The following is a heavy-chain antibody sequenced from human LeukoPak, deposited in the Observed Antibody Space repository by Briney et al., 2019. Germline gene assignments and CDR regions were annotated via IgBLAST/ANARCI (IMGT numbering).Heavy chain of an antibody. J-gene: IGHJ5*02. CDR3: ARDAITGMVGYNWFAP. CDR2: ISSSGSTI. D-gene: IGHD1-20*01. CDR1: GFTFSDYY. Sequence: SGGSLRLSCAASGFTFSDYYMSWIRQAPGKGLEWVSYISSSGSTIYYADSVKGRFTISRDNAKNSLYLQMNSLRAEDTAVYYCARDAITGMVGYNWFAPWGQGTLVTVSS. V-gene: IGHV3-11*01.